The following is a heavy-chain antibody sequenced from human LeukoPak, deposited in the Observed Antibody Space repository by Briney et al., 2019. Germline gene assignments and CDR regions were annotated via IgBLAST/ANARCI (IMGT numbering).Heavy chain of an antibody. CDR2: IKKRKSDS. J-gene: IGHJ4*02. Sequence: GGSLRLSCAASGFTVNDYWMSWVRQAPGKGLEWVANIKKRKSDSFYVDSVKGRFTISSDNAKNSVYLQMNTLRVEDTAVYYCARDRDGSYSWAFDYWGQGTLVTVSS. CDR3: ARDRDGSYSWAFDY. CDR1: GFTVNDYW. V-gene: IGHV3-7*01. D-gene: IGHD1-26*01.